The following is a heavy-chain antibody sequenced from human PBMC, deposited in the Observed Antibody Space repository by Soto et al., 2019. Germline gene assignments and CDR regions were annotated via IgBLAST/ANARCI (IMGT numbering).Heavy chain of an antibody. V-gene: IGHV3-21*01. CDR3: AGVRSCGGGTCNSVYQYYGMDV. CDR2: ITGSGSNV. Sequence: EVQLVESGGGLGKPGGSLRLSCAASGLPFSSFSFSWVRQGPGKGLEWVSLITGSGSNVYYADSVKGRFTISRDNAKNALFWQRPGLRAEDTARYYCAGVRSCGGGTCNSVYQYYGMDVWGQGTTVTVSS. CDR1: GLPFSSFS. D-gene: IGHD2-15*01. J-gene: IGHJ6*02.